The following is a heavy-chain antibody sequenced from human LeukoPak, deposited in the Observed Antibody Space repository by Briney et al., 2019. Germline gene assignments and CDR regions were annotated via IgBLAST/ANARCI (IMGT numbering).Heavy chain of an antibody. CDR2: IFYSGGS. CDR3: ARLGSTFDI. D-gene: IGHD2-2*01. V-gene: IGHV4-61*03. Sequence: SETLSLTCTVSGGSVRTTNYYWTWIRQPPGKGLEWIGYIFYSGGSNYNPSLKSRVTISVDTSKNHFSLKLSSVTAADTAVYYCARLGSTFDIWGQGTMVTVSS. J-gene: IGHJ3*02. CDR1: GGSVRTTNYY.